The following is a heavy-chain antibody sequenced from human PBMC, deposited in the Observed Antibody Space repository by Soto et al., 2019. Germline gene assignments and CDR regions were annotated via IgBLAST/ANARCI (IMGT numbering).Heavy chain of an antibody. D-gene: IGHD3-22*01. V-gene: IGHV3-53*01. CDR2: IYSGGST. J-gene: IGHJ3*02. Sequence: PGGSLRLSCAASGFTVSSNYMSWVRQAPGKGLEWVSVIYSGGSTYYADSVKGRFTISRDNSKNTLYLQMNSLRAEDTAVYYCAREDYYDSSGPPWAFDIWGQGTMVTVSS. CDR3: AREDYYDSSGPPWAFDI. CDR1: GFTVSSNY.